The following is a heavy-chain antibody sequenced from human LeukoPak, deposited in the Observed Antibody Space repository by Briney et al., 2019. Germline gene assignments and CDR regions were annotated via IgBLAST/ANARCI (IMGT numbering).Heavy chain of an antibody. J-gene: IGHJ4*02. V-gene: IGHV3-23*01. CDR3: AKAVFGGGNPRGTDY. CDR1: GFTFSSYA. CDR2: ISGSGGST. Sequence: GGSLRLSCAASGFTFSSYAMSWVRQAPGKWLEWVSSISGSGGSTYYADSVKGRFTISRDNSKNTLYLQMNSLRAEDTAVYYCAKAVFGGGNPRGTDYWGQGTLVTVSS. D-gene: IGHD4-23*01.